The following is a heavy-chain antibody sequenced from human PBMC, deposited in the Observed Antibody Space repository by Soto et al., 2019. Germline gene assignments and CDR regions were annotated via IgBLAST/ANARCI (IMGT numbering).Heavy chain of an antibody. CDR2: IIPISGTA. J-gene: IGHJ6*02. V-gene: IGHV1-69*01. CDR3: ARSQGSSTSLEIYYYYYYGMDV. Sequence: QVQLVQSGAEVKKPGSSVKVSCKASGGTFSSYAISWVRQAPGQGLEWMGGIIPISGTANYARKFQGRGTNTADESTSTAYMELSSLRSEDTAVYYCARSQGSSTSLEIYYYYYYGMDVWGQGTTVTVSS. D-gene: IGHD2-2*01. CDR1: GGTFSSYA.